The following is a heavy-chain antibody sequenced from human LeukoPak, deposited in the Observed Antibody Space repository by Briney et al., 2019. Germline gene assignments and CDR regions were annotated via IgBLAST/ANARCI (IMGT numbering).Heavy chain of an antibody. CDR1: GGSFSGYY. CDR3: ARLYYDSSGYYRRLALRRENWFDP. J-gene: IGHJ5*02. V-gene: IGHV4-34*01. D-gene: IGHD3-22*01. CDR2: INHSGST. Sequence: PSETLSLTCAVYGGSFSGYYWSWIRQPPGKGLEWIGEINHSGSTNYNPSLKSRVTISVDTSKNQFSLKLSSVTAADTAVYYCARLYYDSSGYYRRLALRRENWFDPWGQGTLVTVSS.